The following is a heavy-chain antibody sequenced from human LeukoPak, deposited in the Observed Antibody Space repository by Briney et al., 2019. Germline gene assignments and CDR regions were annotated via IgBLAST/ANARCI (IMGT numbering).Heavy chain of an antibody. CDR2: ISSSSSYI. V-gene: IGHV3-21*01. Sequence: PGGSLRLSCAPPGFTFSSYSMNWVRQAPGKGLEWVSSISSSSSYIYYADSVKGRFTISRDNAKNSLYLQMNSLRAEDTAVYYCTRALTAMVRYYYYYMDVWGKGTTVTVSS. CDR1: GFTFSSYS. D-gene: IGHD5-18*01. CDR3: TRALTAMVRYYYYYMDV. J-gene: IGHJ6*03.